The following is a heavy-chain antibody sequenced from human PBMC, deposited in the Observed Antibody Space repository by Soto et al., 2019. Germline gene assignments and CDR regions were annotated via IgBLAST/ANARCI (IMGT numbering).Heavy chain of an antibody. V-gene: IGHV1-46*01. CDR2: INPSGGST. CDR3: AVRGGGYNAYYFDY. Sequence: ASVKVSCKXSGYTFTSYYMHWVRQAPGQGLEWMGIINPSGGSTSYAQKFQGRVTMTRDTSTSTVYMELNSLRSEDTAVYYCAVRGGGYNAYYFDYWGQGTLVTLSS. D-gene: IGHD5-12*01. CDR1: GYTFTSYY. J-gene: IGHJ4*02.